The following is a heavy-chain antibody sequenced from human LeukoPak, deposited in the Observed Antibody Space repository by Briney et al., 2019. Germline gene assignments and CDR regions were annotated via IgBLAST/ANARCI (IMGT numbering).Heavy chain of an antibody. D-gene: IGHD6-13*01. J-gene: IGHJ4*02. CDR2: ISWNSGSI. CDR1: GFTFDDYA. V-gene: IGHV3-9*01. Sequence: GGSLRLSCAASGFTFDDYAMHWVRQAPGKGLEWVSGISWNSGSIGYADSVKGRFTISRDNAKNSLYLQMNSLRAEDTALYYCAKDIFSSSWESWYYFDYWGQGTLVTVSS. CDR3: AKDIFSSSWESWYYFDY.